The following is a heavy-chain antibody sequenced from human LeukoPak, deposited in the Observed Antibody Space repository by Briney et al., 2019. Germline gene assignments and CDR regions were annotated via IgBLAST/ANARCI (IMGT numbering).Heavy chain of an antibody. CDR1: QFIFKSLW. Sequence: GGSLRLSCAASQFIFKSLWMNWVRQAPGKGLEWVAKIKEDGSEDYYVDSVKGRFIISRDNTWNSLFLQMNSLRAEDTAVYYCARDWGIAVAGPDYWGQGTLVTVSS. J-gene: IGHJ4*02. CDR3: ARDWGIAVAGPDY. CDR2: IKEDGSED. D-gene: IGHD6-19*01. V-gene: IGHV3-7*01.